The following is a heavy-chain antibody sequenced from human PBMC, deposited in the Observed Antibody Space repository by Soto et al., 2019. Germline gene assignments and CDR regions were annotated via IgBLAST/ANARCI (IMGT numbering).Heavy chain of an antibody. CDR3: ARDTGVAARPRSYYYYMDV. CDR1: GDSVSSNSAA. V-gene: IGHV6-1*01. Sequence: SQTLSLTCAISGDSVSSNSAAWNWIRQSPSRGLEWLGRTYYRSKWYNDYAVSVKSRITINPDTSKNQFSLQLNSVTPEDTAVYYCARDTGVAARPRSYYYYMDVWGNGTTVTVSS. CDR2: TYYRSKWYN. J-gene: IGHJ6*03. D-gene: IGHD6-6*01.